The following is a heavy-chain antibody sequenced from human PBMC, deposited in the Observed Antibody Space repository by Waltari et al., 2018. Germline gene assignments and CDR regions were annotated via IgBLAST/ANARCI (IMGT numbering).Heavy chain of an antibody. D-gene: IGHD1-1*01. CDR1: GFTFSSSP. Sequence: EVQLVESGGGLVQPGGSLRLSCAASGFTFSSSPMHWVRQAPGKGLVWVSRIKGDGSSTVYVDSVKGRFTISRDNAKNTVFLQMNGLRADDTAVYYCTTGGGLSQYWGRGTLVTVSS. CDR3: TTGGGLSQY. CDR2: IKGDGSST. V-gene: IGHV3-74*01. J-gene: IGHJ4*02.